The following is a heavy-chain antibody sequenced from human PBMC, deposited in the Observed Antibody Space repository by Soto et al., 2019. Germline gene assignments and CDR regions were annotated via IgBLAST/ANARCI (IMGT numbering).Heavy chain of an antibody. CDR1: GFSFDEYG. V-gene: IGHV3-9*01. Sequence: EVQLVESGGGLVQPGRSLRLSCAASGFSFDEYGMHWVRQAPGKGLEWVSGISWNSGTRGYADSVKGRFSISRDNAKKSLYLQMNSLRAEDRALYYCAKSTGGTANGMDVWGQGTTVIVSS. J-gene: IGHJ6*02. D-gene: IGHD2-8*02. CDR3: AKSTGGTANGMDV. CDR2: ISWNSGTR.